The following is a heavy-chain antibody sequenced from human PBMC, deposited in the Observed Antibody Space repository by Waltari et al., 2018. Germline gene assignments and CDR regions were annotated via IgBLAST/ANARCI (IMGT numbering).Heavy chain of an antibody. CDR1: GGSINTYY. Sequence: QVQLQESGPGLVKPSETLSVTCSVSGGSINTYYWSWLRQPPGKGLEWIGNIYHSGRTYFNPSLQSRVTISVDMSKNQFSLQLSSVTAADTAVYFCARPRSGYSMDHFDSWGQGVLVTVSS. CDR3: ARPRSGYSMDHFDS. V-gene: IGHV4-59*13. CDR2: IYHSGRT. J-gene: IGHJ4*02. D-gene: IGHD6-13*01.